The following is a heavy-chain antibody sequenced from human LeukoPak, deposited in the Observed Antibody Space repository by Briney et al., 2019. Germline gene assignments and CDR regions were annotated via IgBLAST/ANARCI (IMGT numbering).Heavy chain of an antibody. V-gene: IGHV1-69*13. CDR1: GGTFSSYA. J-gene: IGHJ4*02. D-gene: IGHD2-15*01. Sequence: SVKVSCKASGGTFSSYAISWERQAPGQGLEWMGGIIPIFGTANYAQKFQGRVTITADESTSTAYMELSSLRSEDTAVYYCARSVTAGVVVAATYYWGQGTLVTVSS. CDR2: IIPIFGTA. CDR3: ARSVTAGVVVAATYY.